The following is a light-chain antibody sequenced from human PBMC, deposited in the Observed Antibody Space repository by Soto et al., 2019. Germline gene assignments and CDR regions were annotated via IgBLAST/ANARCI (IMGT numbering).Light chain of an antibody. CDR2: DAS. J-gene: IGKJ2*01. CDR1: QDISNY. CDR3: QQYESHPPRYT. V-gene: IGKV1-33*01. Sequence: DIQMTQSPSSLSASVGDRVTITCQASQDISNYLNWYQQKPGKAPKLLIYDASNLETGVPSRFRGSGPGTDFNFTISSRQPEHIATEYCQQYESHPPRYTFGQGTKLEIK.